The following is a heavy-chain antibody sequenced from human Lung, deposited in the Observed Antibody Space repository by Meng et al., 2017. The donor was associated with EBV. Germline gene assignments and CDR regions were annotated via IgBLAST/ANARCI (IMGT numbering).Heavy chain of an antibody. D-gene: IGHD6-19*01. CDR1: GYTFTDHY. CDR3: ARSMGSGGWYVDY. CDR2: INPNSGGT. Sequence: QGQRVKSGPGVKKPGASVKVSCKASGYTFTDHYMHWVRQAPGQGLEWMGRINPNSGGTHYAQKFQGRVTMTRDTSITTAYMELSRLRSDDTAVYYCARSMGSGGWYVDYWGQGTLVTVSS. V-gene: IGHV1-2*06. J-gene: IGHJ4*02.